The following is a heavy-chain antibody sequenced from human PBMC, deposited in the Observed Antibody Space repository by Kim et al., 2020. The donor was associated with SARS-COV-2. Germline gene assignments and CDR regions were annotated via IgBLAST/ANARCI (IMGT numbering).Heavy chain of an antibody. CDR2: INHSGST. J-gene: IGHJ4*02. CDR1: GGSFSGYY. Sequence: SETLSLTCAVYGGSFSGYYWSWNRQPPGKGLEWIGEINHSGSTNYNPSLKSRVTISVDTSKNQFSLKLSSVTAADTAVYYCARASPTKKLDYWGQGTLVTVSS. V-gene: IGHV4-34*01. CDR3: ARASPTKKLDY.